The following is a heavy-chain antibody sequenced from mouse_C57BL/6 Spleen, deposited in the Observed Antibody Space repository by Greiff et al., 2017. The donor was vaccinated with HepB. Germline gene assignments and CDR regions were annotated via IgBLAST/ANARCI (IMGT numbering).Heavy chain of an antibody. V-gene: IGHV4-1*01. CDR2: INPDSSTI. CDR1: AVDFSRYW. Sequence: SAAAVDFSRYWMSWVRRAPGKGLEWIGEINPDSSTINYAPSLKDKFIISRDNAKNTLYLQMSKVRSEDTALYYCAKKLGRYWYFDVWGTGTTVTVSS. J-gene: IGHJ1*03. CDR3: AKKLGRYWYFDV. D-gene: IGHD4-1*01.